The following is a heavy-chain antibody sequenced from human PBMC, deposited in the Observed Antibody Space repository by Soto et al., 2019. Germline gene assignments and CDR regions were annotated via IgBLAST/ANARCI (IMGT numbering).Heavy chain of an antibody. D-gene: IGHD3-22*01. CDR1: GGSLSNYG. V-gene: IGHV1-69*12. J-gene: IGHJ6*02. CDR2: IIPVFGTP. Sequence: QVQLVQSGAEVKKPGSSVKVSCKASGGSLSNYGISWVRQAPGQGLEWMGAIIPVFGTPNYAQKFQDRVTITADESTTTGYMEVRSLTSEDTAVYSCARGDATKIVVTTYYAMDVWGQGTTVTVSS. CDR3: ARGDATKIVVTTYYAMDV.